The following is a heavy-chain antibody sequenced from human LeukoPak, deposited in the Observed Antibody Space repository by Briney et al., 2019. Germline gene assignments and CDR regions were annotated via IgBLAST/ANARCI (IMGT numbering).Heavy chain of an antibody. CDR1: GFTFSSYG. Sequence: GGSLRLSCAASGFTFSSYGMHWARQAPGKGLEWVAVIWYDGSNKYYADSVKGRFTISRDNSKNTLYLQMNSLRAEDTAVYYCARLDCSGGSCYSYSHYYYYYGMDVWGQGTTVTVSS. D-gene: IGHD2-15*01. CDR2: IWYDGSNK. J-gene: IGHJ6*02. CDR3: ARLDCSGGSCYSYSHYYYYYGMDV. V-gene: IGHV3-33*01.